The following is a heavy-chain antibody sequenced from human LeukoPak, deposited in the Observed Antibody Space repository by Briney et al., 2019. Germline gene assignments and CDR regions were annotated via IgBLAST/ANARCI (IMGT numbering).Heavy chain of an antibody. D-gene: IGHD1-26*01. CDR2: IRYDGSNK. Sequence: GGSLRLSCAASGFTFKNYGMLWVRQAPGKGLEWVAFIRYDGSNKYYADSVKGRFTISRDNSKNTLYLQMNSLRAEDTAVYYCATYSWELHAFDIWGQGTMVTVSS. V-gene: IGHV3-30*02. J-gene: IGHJ3*02. CDR3: ATYSWELHAFDI. CDR1: GFTFKNYG.